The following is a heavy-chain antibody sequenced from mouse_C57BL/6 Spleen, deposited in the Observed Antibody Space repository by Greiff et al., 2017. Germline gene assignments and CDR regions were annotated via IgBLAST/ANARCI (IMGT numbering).Heavy chain of an antibody. CDR3: ATSYYSNYEWFAY. V-gene: IGHV2-6*01. D-gene: IGHD2-5*01. J-gene: IGHJ3*01. Sequence: VKLVESGPGLVAPSQSLSITCTVSGFSLTSYGVDWVRQSPGKGLEWLGVIWGVGSTNYNSALKSRLSISKDNSKSQVFLKMNSLQTDDTAMYYCATSYYSNYEWFAYWGQGTLVTVSA. CDR1: GFSLTSYG. CDR2: IWGVGST.